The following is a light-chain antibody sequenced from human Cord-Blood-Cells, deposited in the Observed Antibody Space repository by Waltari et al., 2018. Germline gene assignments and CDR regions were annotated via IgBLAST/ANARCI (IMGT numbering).Light chain of an antibody. Sequence: QSALTQPASVSGSPGQSITISCTGTSRDVGGYTYVSWYQQHPGKAPKLMIYDVSNRPSGVSNRFSGSKSGNTASLTISGLQAEDEADYYCSSYTSSSTQFGGGTKLTVL. V-gene: IGLV2-14*01. CDR3: SSYTSSSTQ. CDR2: DVS. J-gene: IGLJ3*02. CDR1: SRDVGGYTY.